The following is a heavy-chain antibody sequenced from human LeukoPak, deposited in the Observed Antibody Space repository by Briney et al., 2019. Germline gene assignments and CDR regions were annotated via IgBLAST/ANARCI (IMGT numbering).Heavy chain of an antibody. CDR2: GST. CDR3: ARTYGSGTYYFDY. CDR1: GFTFSIYA. Sequence: GGSLRLSCAASGFTFSIYAMSWVRQAPGKGLEWVSAGSTYYADSVKGRFTISRDNSKNRLYLQMNSLRAEDTAVYYCARTYGSGTYYFDYWGQGTLVTVFS. V-gene: IGHV3-23*01. J-gene: IGHJ4*02. D-gene: IGHD3-10*01.